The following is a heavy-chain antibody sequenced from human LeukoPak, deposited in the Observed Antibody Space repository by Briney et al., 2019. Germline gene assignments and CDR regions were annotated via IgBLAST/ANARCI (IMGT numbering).Heavy chain of an antibody. D-gene: IGHD3-9*01. CDR2: IYYSGST. V-gene: IGHV4-39*07. CDR1: GGSTSSSSYY. J-gene: IGHJ4*02. Sequence: SETLSLTCTVSGGSTSSSSYYWGWIRQPPGKGLEWIGSIYYSGSTYYNPSLKSRVTISVDTSKNQFSLKLSSVTAADTAVYYCARVGYFDWLLHYYFDYWGQGTLVTVSS. CDR3: ARVGYFDWLLHYYFDY.